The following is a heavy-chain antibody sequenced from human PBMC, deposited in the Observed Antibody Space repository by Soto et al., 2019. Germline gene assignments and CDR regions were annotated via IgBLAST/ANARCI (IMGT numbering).Heavy chain of an antibody. CDR3: ASGALLEPHYYYYGMDV. D-gene: IGHD1-1*01. J-gene: IGHJ6*02. Sequence: GASVKVSCKASGYTFTSYAMHWVRQAPGQRLEWMGWINAGNGNTKYSQKFQGRVTITRDTSASTAYMELSSLRSEDTAVYYCASGALLEPHYYYYGMDVWGQGTTVTVSS. V-gene: IGHV1-3*01. CDR1: GYTFTSYA. CDR2: INAGNGNT.